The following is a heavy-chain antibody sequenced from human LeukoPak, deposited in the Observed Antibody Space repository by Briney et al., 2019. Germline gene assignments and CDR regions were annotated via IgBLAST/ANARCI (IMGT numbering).Heavy chain of an antibody. CDR2: VAHDGSVA. V-gene: IGHV3-30*05. D-gene: IGHD6-19*01. Sequence: PGGSLRLSCAVSGFTFSNYGMHWVRQDPGKALEWVADVAHDGSVAHCADCEKGRLTISRDNSKNTLYLQMNNLRAEDTAVYYCAKEPAPYSSGWYFPDEHWGQGALVTVSS. CDR1: GFTFSNYG. CDR3: AKEPAPYSSGWYFPDEH. J-gene: IGHJ1*01.